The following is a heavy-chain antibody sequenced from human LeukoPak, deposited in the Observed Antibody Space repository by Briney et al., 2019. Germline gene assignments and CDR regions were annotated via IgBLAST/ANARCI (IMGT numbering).Heavy chain of an antibody. CDR2: INPNSGGT. CDR3: ARTVMPEYGDYIFGY. Sequence: ASVKVSCKASGYTFTGHYMHWVRQAPGQGLEWMGWINPNSGGTNYAQKFQGRVTMTRDTSISTAYMELSRLRSDDTAVYYCARTVMPEYGDYIFGYWGQGTLVTVSS. V-gene: IGHV1-2*02. CDR1: GYTFTGHY. D-gene: IGHD4-17*01. J-gene: IGHJ4*02.